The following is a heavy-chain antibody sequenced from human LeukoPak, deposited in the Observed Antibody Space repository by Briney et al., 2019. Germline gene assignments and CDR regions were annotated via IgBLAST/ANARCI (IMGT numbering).Heavy chain of an antibody. Sequence: ASVKVSCKASGYTFTGFYMPWVRQATGQGLEWIGLINPNSVGTNYAQKFQGRVTMTKDTSISTAYMELSRLRSDDTAVYCCATDRDWGANGWFAPWGQGTLVTVSS. V-gene: IGHV1-2*02. CDR1: GYTFTGFY. D-gene: IGHD1-26*01. J-gene: IGHJ5*02. CDR2: INPNSVGT. CDR3: ATDRDWGANGWFAP.